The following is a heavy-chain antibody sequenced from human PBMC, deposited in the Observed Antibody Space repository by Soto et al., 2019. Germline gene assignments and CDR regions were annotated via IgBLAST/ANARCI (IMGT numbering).Heavy chain of an antibody. CDR3: ARDPGPRAAAIRGLGWFDP. V-gene: IGHV3-7*03. D-gene: IGHD2-2*01. Sequence: QLVESGGGLVQPGGSLRLSCAASGFTFSGYWMAWVRQAPGKGLEWVASIKQDESEKFYVDSVKGRFTISRDNAKKKVYLQMNGLRAEDTAVYYWARDPGPRAAAIRGLGWFDPWGQGTLVTVSS. CDR1: GFTFSGYW. J-gene: IGHJ5*02. CDR2: IKQDESEK.